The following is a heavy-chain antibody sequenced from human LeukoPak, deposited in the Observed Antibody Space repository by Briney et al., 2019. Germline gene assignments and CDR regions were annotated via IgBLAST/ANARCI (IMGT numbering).Heavy chain of an antibody. D-gene: IGHD1-26*01. J-gene: IGHJ4*02. CDR1: GFIFSSYG. V-gene: IGHV3-30*02. CDR3: AKGVYSGSYWVSY. Sequence: PGGSLRLSCAASGFIFSSYGMHWVRQAPGKGLEWVAFIRYDGSNKYYADSVKGRFTISRDNSKNTLYLQMNSLRAEDTAVYYCAKGVYSGSYWVSYWGQGTLVTVSS. CDR2: IRYDGSNK.